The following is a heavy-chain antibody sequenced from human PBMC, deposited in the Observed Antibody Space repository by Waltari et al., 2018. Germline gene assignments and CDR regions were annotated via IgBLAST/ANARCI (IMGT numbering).Heavy chain of an antibody. J-gene: IGHJ2*01. CDR3: AADSSGWYFVVDLYFDL. D-gene: IGHD6-19*01. CDR1: GFTFTSSA. Sequence: QMQLVQSGPEVKKPGTSVKVSCKASGFTFTSSAVQWVRQARGQRLEWIGWIGVGSGKPNSGQKCQERVTITRDMSTSTAYMELSSLRSEDTAVYYCAADSSGWYFVVDLYFDLWGRGTLVTVSS. V-gene: IGHV1-58*01. CDR2: IGVGSGKP.